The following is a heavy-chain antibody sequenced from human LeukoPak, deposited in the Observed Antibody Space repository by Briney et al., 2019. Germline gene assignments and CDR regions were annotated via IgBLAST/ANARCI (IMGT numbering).Heavy chain of an antibody. Sequence: SETLSLTCAVYGGSFSDYYWSWIRQSPGKGLEWIGEINHYGSTNYNPSLKSRVTISVDTSKNQFSLKLSSVTAADTAVYYCARDISSWGQGTLVTVSS. CDR2: INHYGST. V-gene: IGHV4-34*01. CDR3: ARDISS. J-gene: IGHJ5*02. CDR1: GGSFSDYY. D-gene: IGHD5-12*01.